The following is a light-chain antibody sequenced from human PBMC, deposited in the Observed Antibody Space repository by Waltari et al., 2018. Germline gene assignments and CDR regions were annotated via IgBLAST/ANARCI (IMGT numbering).Light chain of an antibody. CDR1: SSYVGAYNY. V-gene: IGLV2-8*01. CDR2: EVS. Sequence: QSALTQPPSASGSRGQSVTISCTGTSSYVGAYNYVSCYQQHPGKAPKLIIFEVSKRPSGVPDRFSASKSANTASLTVSGLQAEDEADYYCSSFAGSNIYVFGTGTRVAVL. CDR3: SSFAGSNIYV. J-gene: IGLJ1*01.